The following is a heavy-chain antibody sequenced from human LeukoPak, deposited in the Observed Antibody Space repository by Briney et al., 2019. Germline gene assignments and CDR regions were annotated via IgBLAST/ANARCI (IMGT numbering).Heavy chain of an antibody. CDR1: GGSISSYY. V-gene: IGHV4-4*07. J-gene: IGHJ4*02. D-gene: IGHD3-22*01. Sequence: SETLSLTCTVSGGSISSYYWSWIRQPAWKGLEWIGRIYTSGSTNYNPSLKSRVTMSVDTSKNQFSLKLSSVTAADTAVYYCARTPDYYDSSGPDYYFDYWGQGTLVTVSS. CDR3: ARTPDYYDSSGPDYYFDY. CDR2: IYTSGST.